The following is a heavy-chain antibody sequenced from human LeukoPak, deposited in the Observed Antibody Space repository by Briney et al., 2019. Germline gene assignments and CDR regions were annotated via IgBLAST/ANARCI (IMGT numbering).Heavy chain of an antibody. CDR1: GFAFSSHA. Sequence: GGSLRLSCEASGFAFSSHAMCWVRHAPGKGLEGVPRIDISGGSTYYEDSAASRFTISRDNSKNTLYLQMNGLRGEDAALYYCANEVRPNDYWGQGTLVTVSS. CDR3: ANEVRPNDY. CDR2: IDISGGST. V-gene: IGHV3-23*01. J-gene: IGHJ4*02. D-gene: IGHD1-1*01.